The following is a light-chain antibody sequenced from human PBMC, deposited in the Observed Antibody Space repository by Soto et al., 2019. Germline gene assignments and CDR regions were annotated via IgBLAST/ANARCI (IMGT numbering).Light chain of an antibody. CDR1: SSDVGGYNY. V-gene: IGLV2-14*01. Sequence: QSVLTQPASVSGSPGQSIAISCTGSSSDVGGYNYVSWYQQHPGKAPKLMIYDVSYRPSGVSDRFSGSKSGNTASLTISGLQPEDVAEYYCSSYTSSSTVLFGGGTKLTVL. CDR3: SSYTSSSTVL. J-gene: IGLJ2*01. CDR2: DVS.